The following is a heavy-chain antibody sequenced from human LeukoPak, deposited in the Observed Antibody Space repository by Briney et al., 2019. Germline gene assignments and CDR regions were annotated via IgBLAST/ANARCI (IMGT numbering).Heavy chain of an antibody. CDR2: ISGSGGST. CDR3: AKDTYDSSGYYSD. CDR1: GFTFSIYA. J-gene: IGHJ4*02. V-gene: IGHV3-23*01. Sequence: GGSLRLSCAASGFTFSIYAMSWVRQAPGKGLEWVSAISGSGGSTYYADSVKGRFTISRDNSKNTLYLQMNSLRAEDTAVYYCAKDTYDSSGYYSDWGQGTLVTVSS. D-gene: IGHD3-22*01.